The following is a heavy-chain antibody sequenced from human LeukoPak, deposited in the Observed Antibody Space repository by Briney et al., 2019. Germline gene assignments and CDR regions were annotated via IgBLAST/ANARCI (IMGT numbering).Heavy chain of an antibody. D-gene: IGHD3-22*01. CDR3: VRAPLRDYYDSSGYYRSDAFDI. V-gene: IGHV1-69*05. Sequence: SVKVSCKASGYTFTGYAISWVRQAPGQGLEWMGGIIPIFGTANYAQKFQGRVTITTDESTSTAYMELSSLRSEDTAVYYCVRAPLRDYYDSSGYYRSDAFDIWGRGTMVTVSS. CDR1: GYTFTGYA. CDR2: IIPIFGTA. J-gene: IGHJ3*02.